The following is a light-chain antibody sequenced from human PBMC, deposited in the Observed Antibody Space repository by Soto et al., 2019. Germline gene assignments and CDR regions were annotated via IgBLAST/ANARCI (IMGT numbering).Light chain of an antibody. CDR1: QDISNY. J-gene: IGKJ3*01. CDR2: AAS. Sequence: DIQMTQSPSSLSASVGDRVTITCRASQDISNYLAWYQQKPGKVPKLLIYAASTLQSGVPSRFSGSGSGTDFTLTISSLQPEDIATYYCQNYNSAPVTFGPGTNVNIK. CDR3: QNYNSAPVT. V-gene: IGKV1-27*01.